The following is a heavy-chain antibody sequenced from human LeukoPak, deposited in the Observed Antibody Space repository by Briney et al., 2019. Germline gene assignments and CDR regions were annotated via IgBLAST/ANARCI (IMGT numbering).Heavy chain of an antibody. CDR1: GFTFSSYE. CDR2: ISSSGSTI. CDR3: ARSPGYRSLLTYYYYYGMDV. V-gene: IGHV3-48*03. J-gene: IGHJ6*02. D-gene: IGHD4-23*01. Sequence: QSGGSLRLSCAASGFTFSSYEMNWVRQAPGKGLEWVSYISSSGSTIYYADSVKSRLTISRDNSKNTLYLQMNSLRAEDTAVYYCARSPGYRSLLTYYYYYGMDVWGQGTTVTVSS.